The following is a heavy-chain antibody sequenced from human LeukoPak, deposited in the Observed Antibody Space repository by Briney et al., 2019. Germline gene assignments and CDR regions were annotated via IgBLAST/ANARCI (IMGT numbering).Heavy chain of an antibody. CDR2: ICYSAST. CDR1: GGSISSSSYY. CDR3: ATYNWNYDFANFDY. D-gene: IGHD1-7*01. J-gene: IGHJ4*02. V-gene: IGHV4-39*01. Sequence: PSEALSLTCTVSGGSISSSSYYWGWIRQPPGKGLEWIGSICYSASTYYNPSLKSRVTISVDTSKNQFSLKLSSVTAADTAVYYCATYNWNYDFANFDYWGQGTPVSVSS.